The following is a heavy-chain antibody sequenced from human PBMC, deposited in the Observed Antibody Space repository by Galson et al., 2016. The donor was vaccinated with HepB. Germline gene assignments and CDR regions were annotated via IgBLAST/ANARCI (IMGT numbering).Heavy chain of an antibody. CDR1: GFTFSSYA. D-gene: IGHD3-10*01. CDR3: ARNQPLDWFGELPRRHFDN. CDR2: ISGRGDHT. J-gene: IGHJ4*02. Sequence: RLSCAASGFTFSSYAMSWVRQAPGKGLEWVSSISGRGDHTYAAASLRRRFAISRDNSKNTLFLQVNSLRAEDTAVYYCARNQPLDWFGELPRRHFDNWGQGSLVTVSS. V-gene: IGHV3-23*01.